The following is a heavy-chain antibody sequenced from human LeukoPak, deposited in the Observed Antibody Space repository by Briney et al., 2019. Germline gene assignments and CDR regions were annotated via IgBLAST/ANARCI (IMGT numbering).Heavy chain of an antibody. D-gene: IGHD1-26*01. CDR2: IYHSGST. J-gene: IGHJ4*02. V-gene: IGHV4-38-2*01. CDR3: ARHRAPYSGSYVEY. Sequence: SETLSLTCAVSGYSISSGYYWGWIRQPPGKGLEWIGSIYHSGSTYYNPPLKSRVTISVDTSKNQFSLKLSSVTAADTAVYYCARHRAPYSGSYVEYWGQGTLVTVSS. CDR1: GYSISSGYY.